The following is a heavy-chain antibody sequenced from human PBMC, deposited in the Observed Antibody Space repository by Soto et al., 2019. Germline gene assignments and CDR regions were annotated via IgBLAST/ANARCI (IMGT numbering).Heavy chain of an antibody. Sequence: EVRLEQSGGGLVRPGGSVRLSCVGSGFTFSDQYMDWVRQAPGKGLEWIGRSASAGANHIIEYAASVKCRFTISRDNSENSLYLQMNSLRTADTAVYYCATSLTTYGPAGFDYWGPGTLVTVSS. CDR1: GFTFSDQY. CDR2: SASAGANHII. J-gene: IGHJ4*02. CDR3: ATSLTTYGPAGFDY. D-gene: IGHD3-10*01. V-gene: IGHV3-72*01.